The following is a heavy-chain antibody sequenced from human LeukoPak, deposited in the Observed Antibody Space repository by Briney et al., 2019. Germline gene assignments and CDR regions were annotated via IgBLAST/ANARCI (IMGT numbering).Heavy chain of an antibody. V-gene: IGHV3-30*03. CDR1: GFTFSTHG. D-gene: IGHD2-15*01. Sequence: GGSLRLSCAASGFTFSTHGMHWVRQPPGRGLEWLAMISYDATCKTYADSVKGRFTISRDNPRNTLYLQMNSLSSEDTAVYYCATRGCSGSSCYSADYWGQGTLVTVSP. CDR3: ATRGCSGSSCYSADY. J-gene: IGHJ4*02. CDR2: ISYDATCK.